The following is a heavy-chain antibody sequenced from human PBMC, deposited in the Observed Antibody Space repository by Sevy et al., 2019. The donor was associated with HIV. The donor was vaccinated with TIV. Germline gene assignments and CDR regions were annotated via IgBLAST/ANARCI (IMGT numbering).Heavy chain of an antibody. D-gene: IGHD1-26*01. V-gene: IGHV1-69*13. CDR3: ASGAVGALHYFDY. Sequence: ASVKVSCKASGGTFSSYAISWVRQAPGQGLEWMGGIIPIFGTANYAQKFQGRVTITADESTSTAYMELSSLRSEDTAVYYCASGAVGALHYFDYWGQGTLVTVSS. CDR2: IIPIFGTA. J-gene: IGHJ4*02. CDR1: GGTFSSYA.